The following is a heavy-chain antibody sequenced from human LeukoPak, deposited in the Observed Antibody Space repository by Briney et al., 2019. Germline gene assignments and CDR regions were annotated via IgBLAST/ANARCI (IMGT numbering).Heavy chain of an antibody. CDR1: GGSISSSSYY. V-gene: IGHV4-39*07. Sequence: PSETLSLTCTVSGGSISSSSYYWGWIRQPPGKGLEWIGSIYYSGSTYYNPPLKSRVTISVDTSKNQFSLKLSSVTAADTAVYYCAIAAVGFDYWGQGTLVTVSS. CDR3: AIAAVGFDY. J-gene: IGHJ4*02. D-gene: IGHD6-13*01. CDR2: IYYSGST.